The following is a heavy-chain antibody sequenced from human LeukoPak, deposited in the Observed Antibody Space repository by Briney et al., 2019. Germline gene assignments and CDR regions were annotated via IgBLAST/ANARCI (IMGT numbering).Heavy chain of an antibody. CDR2: INPNSGGT. D-gene: IGHD3-10*01. J-gene: IGHJ4*02. CDR3: ASNTMGRGVIIGNYFDY. CDR1: GYTFTGYY. Sequence: ASVKVSCKASGYTFTGYYMHWVRQAPGQGLEWMGWINPNSGGTNYAQKFQGRVTITADESTSTAYMELSSLRSEDTAVYYCASNTMGRGVIIGNYFDYWGQGTLVTVSS. V-gene: IGHV1-2*02.